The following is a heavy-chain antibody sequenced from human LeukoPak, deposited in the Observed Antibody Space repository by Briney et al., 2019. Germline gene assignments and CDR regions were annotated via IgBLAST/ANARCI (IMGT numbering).Heavy chain of an antibody. Sequence: GGSLRLSCAASGFTFSSYGMHWVRQAPGKGLEWVAFIRYDGSNKYYADSVKGRFTISRDNSKNTLYLQMNSLRAEDTAVYYCARVKGVGALDAFDIWGQGTMVTVSS. CDR2: IRYDGSNK. D-gene: IGHD1-26*01. J-gene: IGHJ3*02. V-gene: IGHV3-30*02. CDR1: GFTFSSYG. CDR3: ARVKGVGALDAFDI.